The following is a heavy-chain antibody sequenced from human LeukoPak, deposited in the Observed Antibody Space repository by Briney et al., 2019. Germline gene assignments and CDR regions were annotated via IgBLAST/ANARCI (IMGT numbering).Heavy chain of an antibody. Sequence: GASVKVSCKASGYTFTSYGISWVRQAPGQGLEWMGIINPSGGSTSYAQKFQGRVTMTRDTSTSTVYMELSSLRSEDTAVYYCARERGLTYYYDSSGSKNYFDYWGQGTLVTVSS. CDR1: GYTFTSYG. J-gene: IGHJ4*02. CDR2: INPSGGST. D-gene: IGHD3-22*01. V-gene: IGHV1-46*01. CDR3: ARERGLTYYYDSSGSKNYFDY.